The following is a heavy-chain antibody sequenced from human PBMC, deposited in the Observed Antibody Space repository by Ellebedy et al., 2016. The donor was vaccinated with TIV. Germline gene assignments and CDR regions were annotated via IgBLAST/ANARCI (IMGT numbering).Heavy chain of an antibody. CDR3: AKDMGHSCYSNFDS. CDR2: ISWDGAGT. Sequence: PGGSLRLSCAASGFMFADYAMYWVRNPPGKGLEWVSLISWDGAGTYYADSVKDRFTISRDNSRNSLYLQMNSLRPEDTALYYCAKDMGHSCYSNFDSWGQGTLVTVSS. CDR1: GFMFADYA. J-gene: IGHJ4*02. D-gene: IGHD3-22*01. V-gene: IGHV3-43D*03.